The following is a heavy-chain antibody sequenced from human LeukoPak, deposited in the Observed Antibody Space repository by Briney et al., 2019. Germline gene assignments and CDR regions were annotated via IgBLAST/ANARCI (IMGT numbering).Heavy chain of an antibody. D-gene: IGHD4-17*01. J-gene: IGHJ2*01. CDR3: AKDNNDYGFDL. Sequence: GGSLRLSCAASGFTFDDYAMHWVRQAPGKGLDWVSGISWNGGHIDYADSVKGRFTISRDNAKNSQYLQMNSLRAEDTAVYYCAKDNNDYGFDLWGRGTMVTVSS. V-gene: IGHV3-9*01. CDR1: GFTFDDYA. CDR2: ISWNGGHI.